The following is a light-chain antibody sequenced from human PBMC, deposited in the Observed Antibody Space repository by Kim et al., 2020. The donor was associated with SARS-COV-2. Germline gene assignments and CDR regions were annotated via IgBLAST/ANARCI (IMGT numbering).Light chain of an antibody. V-gene: IGKV1-5*01. CDR3: LHYNDYPLS. CDR2: DAS. Sequence: DIQMTQSPSTLSASVGDRVTITCRASQSIGNWLAWYQQKPGKAPQLLIFDASSLQSGVPSRFSGSRSGAEFTLTISSLQPDDFAAYYCLHYNDYPLSFGGGTKVDIK. J-gene: IGKJ4*01. CDR1: QSIGNW.